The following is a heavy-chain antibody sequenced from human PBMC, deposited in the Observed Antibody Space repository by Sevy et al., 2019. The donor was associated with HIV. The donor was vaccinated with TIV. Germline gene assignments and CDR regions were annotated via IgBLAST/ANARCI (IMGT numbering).Heavy chain of an antibody. CDR2: IYYSGST. Sequence: SETLSLTCTVSGGSISSGDYYWSWIRQPPGKGLEWIGYIYYSGSTYYHPSLKSRVTISVDTSKNQFSLKLSSVTAADTAVYYCARDVSAAGTLDYWGQGTLVTVSS. CDR3: ARDVSAAGTLDY. D-gene: IGHD6-13*01. V-gene: IGHV4-30-4*01. CDR1: GGSISSGDYY. J-gene: IGHJ4*02.